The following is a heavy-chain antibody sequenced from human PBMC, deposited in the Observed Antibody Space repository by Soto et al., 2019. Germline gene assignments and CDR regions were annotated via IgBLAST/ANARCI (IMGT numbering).Heavy chain of an antibody. CDR3: ARGRVVVVSDLSYRA. D-gene: IGHD2-21*01. CDR1: GYTFTSYV. CDR2: IHSGNGST. J-gene: IGHJ4*02. Sequence: QVQLVQSGAEVKKPGASVKVSCKASGYTFTSYVVHWVRQAPGQRLEWMGWIHSGNGSTKYSQRFQGRVTITRDTSATTVYMDLSSLTSEDTAVYYCARGRVVVVSDLSYRAWGQGTMVTVSS. V-gene: IGHV1-3*01.